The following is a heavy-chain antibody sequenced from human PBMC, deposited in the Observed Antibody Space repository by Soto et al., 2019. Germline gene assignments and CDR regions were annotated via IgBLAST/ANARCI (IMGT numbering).Heavy chain of an antibody. J-gene: IGHJ3*01. Sequence: EVKLLESGGGLAQPGGSLRLSCVGSGFTFDSYAISWVRQAPGERLPWIAAISGSADGTDYAHSVRGRFTISRDNAKKAVHLQMDSLRVEDTAVYFCAKDTVGGYSFWSGYYSDGLDVWGQGTLVSVS. V-gene: IGHV3-23*01. CDR2: ISGSADGT. D-gene: IGHD3-3*01. CDR1: GFTFDSYA. CDR3: AKDTVGGYSFWSGYYSDGLDV.